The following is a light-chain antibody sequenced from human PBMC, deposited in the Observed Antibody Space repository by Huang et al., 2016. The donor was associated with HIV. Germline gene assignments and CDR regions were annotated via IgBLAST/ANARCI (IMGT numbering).Light chain of an antibody. V-gene: IGKV3-15*01. CDR1: ESVSSS. CDR2: DAS. J-gene: IGKJ5*01. Sequence: EIVMTQSPGTLFVSPGERVTLSCSANESVSSSLAWYQQVSGQAPRLLIYDASTRATGIPARFSGSGSGTNFTLTISSLQSEDFVVYYCQQYNDWPPITFGQGTRLDIK. CDR3: QQYNDWPPIT.